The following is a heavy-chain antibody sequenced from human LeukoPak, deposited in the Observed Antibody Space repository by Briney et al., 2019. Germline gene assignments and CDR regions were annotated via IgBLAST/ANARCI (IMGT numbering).Heavy chain of an antibody. CDR1: GGSFSGYY. V-gene: IGHV4-34*01. Sequence: KPSETLSLTCAVYGGSFSGYYWSWIRQPPGKGLEWIGEINHSGSTNYNPSLKSRVTISVDTSKNQFSLKLSSVTAADTAVYYCARVTMIGDFPDYWGQGTLVTVSS. J-gene: IGHJ4*02. CDR3: ARVTMIGDFPDY. D-gene: IGHD3-22*01. CDR2: INHSGST.